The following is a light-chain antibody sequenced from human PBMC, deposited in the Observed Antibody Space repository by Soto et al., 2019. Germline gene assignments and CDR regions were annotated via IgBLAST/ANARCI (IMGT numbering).Light chain of an antibody. CDR1: SSKIGSNH. Sequence: QSVLTQPPSASGTPGQRVTLSCSGSSSKIGSNHVYWYQQFPGMAPKLLMYRSDQRPTGVPDRFSGSRSGTSASLAISGLRSDDVADYYCSSRDDILSGVVFGGGTKLIVL. CDR2: RSD. J-gene: IGLJ2*01. V-gene: IGLV1-47*01. CDR3: SSRDDILSGVV.